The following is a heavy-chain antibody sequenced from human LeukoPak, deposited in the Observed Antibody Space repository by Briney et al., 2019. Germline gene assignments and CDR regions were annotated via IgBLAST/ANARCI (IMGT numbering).Heavy chain of an antibody. D-gene: IGHD5-24*01. Sequence: ASVKVTCKASGYTFTSYYMHWVRQAPGQGLEWMGIINPSGGSTSYAQKFQGRVTMTRDTSTSTVYMELSSLRSEDTAVYYCARDCIPDGYPDYWGQGTLVTVSS. CDR3: ARDCIPDGYPDY. V-gene: IGHV1-46*01. CDR1: GYTFTSYY. J-gene: IGHJ4*02. CDR2: INPSGGST.